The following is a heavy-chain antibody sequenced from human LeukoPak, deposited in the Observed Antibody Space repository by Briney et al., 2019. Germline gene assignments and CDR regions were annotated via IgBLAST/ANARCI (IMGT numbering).Heavy chain of an antibody. CDR2: IYYSGST. V-gene: IGHV4-59*01. J-gene: IGHJ4*02. D-gene: IGHD2-15*01. CDR1: GGSFSDYY. CDR3: ATGSPLDY. Sequence: PSETLSLTCAVYGGSFSDYYWSWIRQPPGKGLEWIGYIYYSGSTNYNPSLKSRVTISVDTSKNQFSLKLSSVTAADTAVYYCATGSPLDYWGQGTLVTVSS.